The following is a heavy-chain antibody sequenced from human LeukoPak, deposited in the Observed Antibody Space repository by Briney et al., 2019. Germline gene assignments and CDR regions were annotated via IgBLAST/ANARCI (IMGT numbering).Heavy chain of an antibody. CDR1: GFSLSTTGVG. Sequence: SGPTLVKPTQTLTLTCTFSGFSLSTTGVGVGWIRQPPGKALEWLALIYWNDDNRYSPSLKGRLTITKDTSKNQVVLTMTNMDPVDTATYYCARRRPAANPYYFDYWGQGTLVTVSS. J-gene: IGHJ4*02. CDR3: ARRRPAANPYYFDY. V-gene: IGHV2-5*01. D-gene: IGHD2-2*01. CDR2: IYWNDDN.